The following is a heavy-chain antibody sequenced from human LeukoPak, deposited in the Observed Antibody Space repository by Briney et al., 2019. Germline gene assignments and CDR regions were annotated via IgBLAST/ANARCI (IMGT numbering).Heavy chain of an antibody. V-gene: IGHV3-23*01. CDR3: AKDQGKNSGWYAFDY. CDR2: ISGSGGST. Sequence: GGSLRLSCAASGFTFSSYAMSWVRQAPGKGLGWVSAISGSGGSTYYADSVKGRFTISRDNSKNTLYLQMNSLRAEDTAVYYCAKDQGKNSGWYAFDYWGQGTLVTVSS. J-gene: IGHJ4*02. D-gene: IGHD6-19*01. CDR1: GFTFSSYA.